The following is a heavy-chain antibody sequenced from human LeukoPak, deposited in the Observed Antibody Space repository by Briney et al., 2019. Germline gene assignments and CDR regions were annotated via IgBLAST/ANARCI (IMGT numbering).Heavy chain of an antibody. CDR3: ARSYGSGSYLGDAFDI. CDR2: IYYSGST. J-gene: IGHJ3*02. V-gene: IGHV4-59*08. CDR1: GGSISSYY. D-gene: IGHD3-10*01. Sequence: SETLSLTCTVSGGSISSYYWSWTRQPPGEGLEWIGYIYYSGSTYYNPSLKSRVTISVDTSKNQFSLKLSSVTAADTAVYYCARSYGSGSYLGDAFDIWGQGTMVTVSS.